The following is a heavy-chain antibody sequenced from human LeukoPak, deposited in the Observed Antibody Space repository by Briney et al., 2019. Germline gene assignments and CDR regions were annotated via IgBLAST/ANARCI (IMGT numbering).Heavy chain of an antibody. Sequence: SGGSQRLSCAPSGFTFSAFGMHWVRQAPGKGLEWVAFIRFDGSDKFYADSVKGRFTISRDNSKNTLYLQMNSLRAEDTAVYYCSKSHAHDYADFSGYWGQGTLVIVSS. CDR2: IRFDGSDK. V-gene: IGHV3-30*02. CDR1: GFTFSAFG. CDR3: SKSHAHDYADFSGY. D-gene: IGHD4-17*01. J-gene: IGHJ4*02.